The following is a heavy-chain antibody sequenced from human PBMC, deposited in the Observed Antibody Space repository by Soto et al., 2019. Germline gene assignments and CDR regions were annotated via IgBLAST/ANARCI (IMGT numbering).Heavy chain of an antibody. D-gene: IGHD1-26*01. CDR3: ARSSGGNFGIIIEGTNWFAP. CDR2: INPHGGST. J-gene: IGHJ5*02. V-gene: IGHV1-8*02. Sequence: VASVKVSCKASRGTFSSYAINWVRQAPVQGLEWMGVINPHGGSTAYAQKFKGRVTLTRDTSASTVYMEVSSLTSEDTAMYYCARSSGGNFGIIIEGTNWFAPWGQGTLVTVS. CDR1: RGTFSSYA.